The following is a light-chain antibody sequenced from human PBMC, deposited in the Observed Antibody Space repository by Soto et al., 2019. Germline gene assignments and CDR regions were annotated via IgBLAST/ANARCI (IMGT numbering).Light chain of an antibody. CDR1: TGAVTNGHF. Sequence: QTVVTQEPSLSVSPGGTVTLTCGSSTGAVTNGHFPYWFQQKAGQAPRTLIYDTINKQPWTPARFSGSLLGGKAALALSGAQSDDEAEYFCLLSDGDGRVFGGGTKLTVL. CDR2: DTI. J-gene: IGLJ3*02. V-gene: IGLV7-46*01. CDR3: LLSDGDGRV.